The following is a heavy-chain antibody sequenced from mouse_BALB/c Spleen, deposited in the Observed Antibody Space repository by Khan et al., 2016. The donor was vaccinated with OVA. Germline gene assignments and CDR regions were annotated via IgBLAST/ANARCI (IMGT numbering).Heavy chain of an antibody. V-gene: IGHV14-3*02. D-gene: IGHD1-1*01. CDR2: INPATGYS. CDR1: GFNIKDTY. Sequence: VQLKQSGAELVKPGASVKLSCTASGFNIKDTYIHWVKQRPEQGLEWIGRINPATGYSEYDPKFQGKATITADTSSNAAYLQLSSLTSEDTAVYYCVRSPGSSLYWGQGALVTVSA. CDR3: VRSPGSSLY. J-gene: IGHJ3*01.